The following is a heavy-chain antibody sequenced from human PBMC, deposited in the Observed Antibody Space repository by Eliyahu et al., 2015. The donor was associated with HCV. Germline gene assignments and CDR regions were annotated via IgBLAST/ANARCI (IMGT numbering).Heavy chain of an antibody. V-gene: IGHV3-33*01. D-gene: IGHD1-26*01. CDR2: ISFDGTKK. Sequence: QVQLVESGGGVVQPGRSLXLSCNASGFSFSSYDMHWVRRAPDKGLECVTFISFDGTKKSYGDSVKGRFTISRDNSRNTLYLQMNSLRVEDTAVYYCASESIGGAGFDSWGQGTLVTVSS. CDR3: ASESIGGAGFDS. CDR1: GFSFSSYD. J-gene: IGHJ4*02.